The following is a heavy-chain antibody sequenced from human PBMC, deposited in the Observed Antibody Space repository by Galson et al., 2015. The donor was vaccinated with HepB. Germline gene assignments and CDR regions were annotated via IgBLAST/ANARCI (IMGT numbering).Heavy chain of an antibody. CDR2: INEDGSRI. V-gene: IGHV3-74*01. CDR3: AKHDLYGDSSRGGSFDF. D-gene: IGHD4-17*01. Sequence: SLRLSCAASGFSVRSYWMHWVRQVPGEGLVWVSRINEDGSRINYADSVKGRFTISRDNAESSLWLQMNSLRADDTAVYYCAKHDLYGDSSRGGSFDFWGQGTLVTVSS. J-gene: IGHJ4*02. CDR1: GFSVRSYW.